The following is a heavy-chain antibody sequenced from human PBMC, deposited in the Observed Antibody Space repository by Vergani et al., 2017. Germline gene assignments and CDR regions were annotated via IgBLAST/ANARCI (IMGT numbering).Heavy chain of an antibody. CDR2: IYTRGTT. D-gene: IGHD5/OR15-5a*01. J-gene: IGHJ3*02. CDR1: GGSISTGSYY. V-gene: IGHV4-61*02. Sequence: QVQLQESGPGLVTPSQTLSLTCTVSGGSISTGSYYWTWIRQPAGKGLEWIGRIYTRGTTNYNPSLKSRVPISLDPSRNQFSLKLRSVTAADTAVYFCARDPRSTPHAFDIWGQGTRVTVS. CDR3: ARDPRSTPHAFDI.